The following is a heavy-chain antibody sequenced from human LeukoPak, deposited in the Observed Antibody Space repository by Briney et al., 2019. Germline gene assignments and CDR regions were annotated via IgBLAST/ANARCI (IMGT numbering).Heavy chain of an antibody. Sequence: KPSEPLSLTCTVSGGSISSYYWSWVRQPPGKGLEWIGYIYYSGSTKYNPSLKRRVTISVDTSKNQFSLKLSSVTAADTAVYYCARDRGSYPDYWGQGTLVTVSS. CDR1: GGSISSYY. J-gene: IGHJ4*02. CDR3: ARDRGSYPDY. V-gene: IGHV4-59*01. D-gene: IGHD1-26*01. CDR2: IYYSGST.